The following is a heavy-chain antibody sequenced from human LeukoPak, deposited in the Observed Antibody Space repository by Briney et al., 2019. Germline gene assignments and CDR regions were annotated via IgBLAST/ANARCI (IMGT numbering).Heavy chain of an antibody. J-gene: IGHJ4*02. Sequence: GGSLRLSCAASGFTFSDYYMSWIRQAPGKGLEWVSYITSSGSTIYYADSVKGRFTISRDNAKNSLYLQMNNLRAEDTAVYYCARDFYDSSGYNRFDYWGQGTLVTVSS. V-gene: IGHV3-11*04. D-gene: IGHD3-22*01. CDR1: GFTFSDYY. CDR2: ITSSGSTI. CDR3: ARDFYDSSGYNRFDY.